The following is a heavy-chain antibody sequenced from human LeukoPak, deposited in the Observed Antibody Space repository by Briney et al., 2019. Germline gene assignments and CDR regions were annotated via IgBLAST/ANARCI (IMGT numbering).Heavy chain of an antibody. CDR3: ASSAAVGGVKWFDP. D-gene: IGHD6-19*01. J-gene: IGHJ5*02. V-gene: IGHV4-4*07. Sequence: SETLSLTCTVFGGSISSYYWSWIRQTAGKGLEWIGRIYNTGSTDYSPSLRSRVTISVDKSKNQLSLKLNSVTVADTAVYYCASSAAVGGVKWFDPWGQGTLVTVSS. CDR1: GGSISSYY. CDR2: IYNTGST.